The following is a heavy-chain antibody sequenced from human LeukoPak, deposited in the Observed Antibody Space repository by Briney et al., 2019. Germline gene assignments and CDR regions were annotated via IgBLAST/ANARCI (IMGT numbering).Heavy chain of an antibody. CDR1: GGSISSYY. J-gene: IGHJ6*02. V-gene: IGHV4-59*01. CDR2: IYYSGST. Sequence: SETLSLTCTVSGGSISSYYWSWIRQPPGKGLEWIGYIYYSGSTNYNPSLKSRVTISVDTSKNQFSLKLSSVTAADTAVYYCARAGSGWLYYYYYGMDVWGQGTTVTVTS. CDR3: ARAGSGWLYYYYYGMDV. D-gene: IGHD6-19*01.